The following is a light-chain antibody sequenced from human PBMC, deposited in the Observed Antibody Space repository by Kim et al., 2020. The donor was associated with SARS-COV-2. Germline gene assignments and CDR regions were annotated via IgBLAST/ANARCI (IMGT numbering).Light chain of an antibody. Sequence: GQSITISCTGTSIDVGGYNYVSWYQQHPGKAAKLMIYDVSNRPSGVSSRFSGSKSGNTASQTISGLQAEDEADYYCSSYTSSSTLVFGGGTKLTVL. CDR1: SIDVGGYNY. J-gene: IGLJ3*02. CDR2: DVS. CDR3: SSYTSSSTLV. V-gene: IGLV2-14*03.